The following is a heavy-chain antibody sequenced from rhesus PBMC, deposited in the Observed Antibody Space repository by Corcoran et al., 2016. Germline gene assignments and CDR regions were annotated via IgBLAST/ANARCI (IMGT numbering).Heavy chain of an antibody. CDR3: TSPVRYRFDV. V-gene: IGHV4S14*01. J-gene: IGHJ5-1*01. CDR2: IYGSGGSN. Sequence: QVQLQESGPGLVKPSETLSLTCAVSGYSISSGYYVGWIGQPPGKGLEWIGSIYGSGGSNYLNPSLKSRVTLSVDTSKNQFSLRLTSVTAADTAVYYCTSPVRYRFDVWGPGVLVSVSS. D-gene: IGHD3-9*01. CDR1: GYSISSGYY.